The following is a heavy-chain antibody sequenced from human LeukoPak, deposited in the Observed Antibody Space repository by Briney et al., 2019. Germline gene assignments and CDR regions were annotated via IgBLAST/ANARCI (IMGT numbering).Heavy chain of an antibody. CDR3: ARGPITHYYGSGSYVY. V-gene: IGHV4-34*01. Sequence: SETLSLTCAVYGGSFSGYYWSWIRQPPGKGLEWIGEVNHSGSTNYNPSLKSRVTISVDTSKNQFSLKLSSVTAADTAVYYCARGPITHYYGSGSYVYWGQGTLVTVSS. J-gene: IGHJ4*02. CDR1: GGSFSGYY. CDR2: VNHSGST. D-gene: IGHD3-10*01.